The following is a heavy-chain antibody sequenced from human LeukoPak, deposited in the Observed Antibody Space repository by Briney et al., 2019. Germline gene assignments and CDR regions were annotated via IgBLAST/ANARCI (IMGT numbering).Heavy chain of an antibody. CDR1: GFTFSSYS. CDR2: ISSSSSYI. J-gene: IGHJ4*02. V-gene: IGHV3-21*01. Sequence: PGGSLRLSCAASGFTFSSYSMNWVRQAPGKGLEWASSISSSSSYIYYADSVKGRFTISRDNAKNSLYLQMNSLRAEDTAVYYCARAHNWKYGTFDYWGQGTLVTVSS. D-gene: IGHD1-7*01. CDR3: ARAHNWKYGTFDY.